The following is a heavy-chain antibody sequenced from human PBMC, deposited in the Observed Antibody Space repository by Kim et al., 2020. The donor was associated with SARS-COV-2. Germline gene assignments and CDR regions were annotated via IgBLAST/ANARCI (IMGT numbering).Heavy chain of an antibody. V-gene: IGHV1-8*01. D-gene: IGHD3-22*01. J-gene: IGHJ6*02. CDR3: ARSSSGYYYYYYGMDV. Sequence: KFQGRVTMTRNTSISTAYMELSSLRSEDTAVYYCARSSSGYYYYYYGMDVWGQGTTVTVSS.